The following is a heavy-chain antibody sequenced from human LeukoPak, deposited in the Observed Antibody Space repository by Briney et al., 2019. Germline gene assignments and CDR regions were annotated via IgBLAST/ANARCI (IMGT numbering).Heavy chain of an antibody. CDR1: GGFFSGYY. CDR2: INHSGST. CDR3: AGLLGVVIHYSPLEDV. V-gene: IGHV4-34*01. D-gene: IGHD3-3*01. J-gene: IGHJ6*01. Sequence: PSETLSLTCAVYGGFFSGYYWSWIRQPPGKGLEWMGEINHSGSTNYNPSLKSRVTISVVPSKNQFSLKPSSVTAADTAVYYCAGLLGVVIHYSPLEDVWGRETTVTVSS.